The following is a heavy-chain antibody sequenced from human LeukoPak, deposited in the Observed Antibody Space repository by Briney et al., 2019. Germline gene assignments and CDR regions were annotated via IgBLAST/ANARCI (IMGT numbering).Heavy chain of an antibody. D-gene: IGHD4-23*01. CDR2: ISSSSSYI. J-gene: IGHJ4*02. CDR1: GFTFSSYS. CDR3: SMDYTGNRDY. V-gene: IGHV3-21*01. Sequence: PGGSLRLSCAASGFTFSSYSMNWVRQAPGKGQEWVSSISSSSSYIYYADSVKSRFTISRDNAKNTLYLQMNSLRAEDTALYYCSMDYTGNRDYWGQGTLVTVSS.